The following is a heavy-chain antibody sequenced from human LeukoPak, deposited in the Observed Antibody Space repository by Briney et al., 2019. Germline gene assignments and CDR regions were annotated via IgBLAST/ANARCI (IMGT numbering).Heavy chain of an antibody. V-gene: IGHV1-46*01. CDR1: GYTFTSNY. CDR2: IYPRDGST. Sequence: ASVKVSCKASGYTFTSNYIHWVRQAPGQGLEWMGMIYPRDGSTSYAQKFQGRVTVTRDTSTSTVHMELSGLRSEDTAVYYCARDKEGFDYWGQGTLVTVSS. J-gene: IGHJ4*02. CDR3: ARDKEGFDY.